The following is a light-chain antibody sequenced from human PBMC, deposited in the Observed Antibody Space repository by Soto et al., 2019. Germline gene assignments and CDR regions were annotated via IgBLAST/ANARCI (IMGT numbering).Light chain of an antibody. V-gene: IGLV2-11*01. Sequence: QSVLTQPRSVSGSPGQSVTISCTGSSSDVGAYNYVSWYQHNTGKAPKLLIYDVNKRPSGVPDRFSGSKFGNTASLTISGLQADDEADYYCSSYTSSSTLFGAGTKVTVL. CDR3: SSYTSSSTL. CDR1: SSDVGAYNY. CDR2: DVN. J-gene: IGLJ1*01.